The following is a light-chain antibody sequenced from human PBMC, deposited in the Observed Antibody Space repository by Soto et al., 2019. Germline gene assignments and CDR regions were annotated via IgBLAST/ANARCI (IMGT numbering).Light chain of an antibody. Sequence: QSVLTQPPSASGTPGQRVTISCSGGSSNIGSNTVNWYQQLPGTAPKLLIYSNNQRPSGVPDRFSGSKSGTSASLAISGLQSEDVSDYYCAAWDDSLTAVVFVGVTNVTVL. CDR3: AAWDDSLTAVV. CDR1: SSNIGSNT. J-gene: IGLJ2*01. V-gene: IGLV1-44*01. CDR2: SNN.